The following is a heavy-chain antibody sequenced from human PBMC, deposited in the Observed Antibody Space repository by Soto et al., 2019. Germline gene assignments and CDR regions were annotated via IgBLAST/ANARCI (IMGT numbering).Heavy chain of an antibody. CDR3: ARDSLTGYYRGLLDYGMDV. D-gene: IGHD3-9*01. Sequence: SVSGGSISSGGYYWSWIRQHPGKGLEWIGYIYYSGSTYYNPSLKSRVTISVDTSKNQFSLKLSSVTAADTAVYYCARDSLTGYYRGLLDYGMDVWGQGTTVTVSS. CDR2: IYYSGST. V-gene: IGHV4-31*03. CDR1: GGSISSGGYY. J-gene: IGHJ6*02.